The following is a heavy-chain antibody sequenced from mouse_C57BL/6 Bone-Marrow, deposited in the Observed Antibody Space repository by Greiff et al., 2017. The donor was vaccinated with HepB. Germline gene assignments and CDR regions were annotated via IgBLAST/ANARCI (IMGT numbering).Heavy chain of an antibody. J-gene: IGHJ3*01. V-gene: IGHV5-6*01. Sequence: EVQGVESGGDLVKPGGSLKLSCAASGFTFSSYGMSWVRQTPDKRLEWVATISSGGSYTYYPDSVKGRFTISRDNAKNTLYLQMSSLKSEDTAMYYCARWGLLWFAYWGQGTLVTVSA. CDR2: ISSGGSYT. CDR3: ARWGLLWFAY. D-gene: IGHD2-3*01. CDR1: GFTFSSYG.